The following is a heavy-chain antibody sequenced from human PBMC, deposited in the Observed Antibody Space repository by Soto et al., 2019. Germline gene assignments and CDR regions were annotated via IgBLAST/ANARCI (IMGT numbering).Heavy chain of an antibody. Sequence: GGSLRLSCAASGFTFSSYSMNWVRQAPGKGLEWVSSISSSSSYIYYADSVKGRFTISRDNAKNSLYLQMNSLRAEDTAVYYCAREYNWNYRSPWLDPWGQGTLVTVSS. CDR2: ISSSSSYI. CDR3: AREYNWNYRSPWLDP. CDR1: GFTFSSYS. D-gene: IGHD1-7*01. J-gene: IGHJ5*02. V-gene: IGHV3-21*04.